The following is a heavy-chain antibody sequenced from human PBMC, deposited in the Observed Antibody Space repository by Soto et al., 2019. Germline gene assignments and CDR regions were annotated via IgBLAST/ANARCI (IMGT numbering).Heavy chain of an antibody. Sequence: ASVKVSCKASGYPFTSYGINWVRQATGQGLEWMGWMNPNSGNTGYAQKFQGRVTMTRNTSISTAYMELSSLRSEDTAVYYCARLTTVTSYYYYYMDVWGKGTTVTVSS. CDR2: MNPNSGNT. CDR3: ARLTTVTSYYYYYMDV. D-gene: IGHD4-4*01. CDR1: GYPFTSYG. V-gene: IGHV1-8*01. J-gene: IGHJ6*03.